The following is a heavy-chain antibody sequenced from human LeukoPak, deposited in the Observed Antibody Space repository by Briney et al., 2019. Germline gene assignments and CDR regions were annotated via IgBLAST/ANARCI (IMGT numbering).Heavy chain of an antibody. CDR3: ARSYCTNGVCYPIFDY. Sequence: GGSLRLSCAASGFTFSSYSMSWIRQAPGKGLEWVSYISSSGSTIYYADSVKGRFTISRDNAKNSLYLQMNSLRAEDTAVYYCARSYCTNGVCYPIFDYWGQGTLVTVSS. J-gene: IGHJ4*02. V-gene: IGHV3-48*04. CDR1: GFTFSSYS. D-gene: IGHD2-8*01. CDR2: ISSSGSTI.